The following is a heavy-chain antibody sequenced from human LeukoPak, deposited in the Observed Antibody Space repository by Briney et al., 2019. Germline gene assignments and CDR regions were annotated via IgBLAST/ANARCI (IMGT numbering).Heavy chain of an antibody. D-gene: IGHD2-15*01. Sequence: GGSLRLSCVASGFTFSSYEMNWVRQAPGKGLEWVSYISRSGSTKYYADSVKGRFTISRDNAKNSLFLQMNSLRAEDTAVYYCARVLRYCSGGNCYSGGLGYMDVWGKGTTVTISS. CDR1: GFTFSSYE. V-gene: IGHV3-48*03. CDR3: ARVLRYCSGGNCYSGGLGYMDV. J-gene: IGHJ6*03. CDR2: ISRSGSTK.